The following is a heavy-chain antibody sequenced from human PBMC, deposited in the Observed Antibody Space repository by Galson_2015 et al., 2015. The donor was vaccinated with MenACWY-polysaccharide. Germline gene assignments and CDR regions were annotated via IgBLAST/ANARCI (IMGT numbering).Heavy chain of an antibody. CDR3: AKENHPWGSYRYGTDY. J-gene: IGHJ4*02. CDR2: ISGDGGSA. Sequence: SLRLSCAASGFTFDDYAMHWVRQVPGKGLEWVSLISGDGGSAYYADSVKGRFTISRDNSKNSLYLQMNSLRTEDTALYYCAKENHPWGSYRYGTDYWGQGTLVTVSS. D-gene: IGHD3-16*02. CDR1: GFTFDDYA. V-gene: IGHV3-43*02.